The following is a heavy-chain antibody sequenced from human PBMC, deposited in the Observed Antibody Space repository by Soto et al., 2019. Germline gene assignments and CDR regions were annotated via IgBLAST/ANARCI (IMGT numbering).Heavy chain of an antibody. J-gene: IGHJ2*01. CDR2: MNPNSGNT. D-gene: IGHD4-17*01. Sequence: QVQLVQSGAEVKKPGASVKVSCKASGYTFTSYDINWVRQATGQGLEWMGWMNPNSGNTGYAQKFQGRVTMTRKTAISTAYMELSSLRSEDTAVYYCARGRTDDYGDYGSLWYFELWGRGTLVTVSS. V-gene: IGHV1-8*01. CDR3: ARGRTDDYGDYGSLWYFEL. CDR1: GYTFTSYD.